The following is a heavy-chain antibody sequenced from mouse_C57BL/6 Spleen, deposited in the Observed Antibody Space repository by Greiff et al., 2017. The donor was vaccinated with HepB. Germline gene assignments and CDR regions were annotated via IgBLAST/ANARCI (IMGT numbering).Heavy chain of an antibody. V-gene: IGHV1-82*01. CDR3: ATIYYGNYWFTD. CDR2: IYPGDGDT. D-gene: IGHD2-1*01. CDR1: GYAFSSSW. Sequence: VQLQQSGPELVKPGASVKISCKASGYAFSSSWMSWVKQRPGKGLEWIGRIYPGDGDTNYNGKFKGKATLTADKSSSTAYMQLSSLTSEDSAVYFCATIYYGNYWFTDWGQGTLVTVSA. J-gene: IGHJ3*01.